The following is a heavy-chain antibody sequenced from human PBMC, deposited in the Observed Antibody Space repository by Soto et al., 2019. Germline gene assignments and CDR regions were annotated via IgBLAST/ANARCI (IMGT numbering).Heavy chain of an antibody. V-gene: IGHV1-8*01. CDR2: MNPYTGET. D-gene: IGHD2-15*01. CDR3: VMQAGGASTPGDDY. Sequence: QVQLVQSGAEVRKPGASVRVSCKASGYTFDAFDIHWVRQATGQGLELMGWMNPYTGETAYTQTFRGRVSMTRDTAVSTAYMELPSRTSEDSAIYFCVMQAGGASTPGDDYWGQGTLVTFSS. J-gene: IGHJ4*02. CDR1: GYTFDAFD.